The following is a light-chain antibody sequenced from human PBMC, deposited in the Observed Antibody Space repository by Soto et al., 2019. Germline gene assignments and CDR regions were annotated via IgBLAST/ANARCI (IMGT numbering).Light chain of an antibody. CDR1: QILFFSSSNKNY. J-gene: IGKJ1*01. V-gene: IGKV4-1*01. CDR2: WAS. CDR3: QQYYSTLWT. Sequence: DIVMTQSPDSLSVPLGERATIKCNSRQILFFSSSNKNYIAWYQQKPGQPPKLLIYWASTRKSGVPDRFSASGSGTDFTLTINDLQADDVAVYYCQQYYSTLWTFGQGTKVDIK.